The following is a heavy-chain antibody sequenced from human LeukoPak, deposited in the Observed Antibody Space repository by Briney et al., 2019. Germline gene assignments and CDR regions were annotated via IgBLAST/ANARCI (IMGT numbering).Heavy chain of an antibody. CDR3: AKASSPSSGCITY. CDR1: GFTFSSYA. Sequence: SGGSLRLSCAASGFTFSSYAMSWVRQAPGKGLEWVSGISGTGGNADHADSVKGRFTISRDNSRDTLYLQMNSLRADDTAIYYCAKASSPSSGCITYWGQGTLVTVSS. V-gene: IGHV3-23*01. CDR2: ISGTGGNA. D-gene: IGHD3-22*01. J-gene: IGHJ4*02.